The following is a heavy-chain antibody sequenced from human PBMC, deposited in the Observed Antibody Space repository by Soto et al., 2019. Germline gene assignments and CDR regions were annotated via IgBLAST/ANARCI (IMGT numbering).Heavy chain of an antibody. Sequence: QVQLQETGPGLVKPSQTLSLTCTVSGGSISIGGYYWNWIRQHPGKGLAWIGYIYYSGSTYYIPSLKNRVTLSVDTSENQFSLKLSSVSAADTAVYYCARSVFPWGQGTLVTVSS. CDR3: ARSVFP. V-gene: IGHV4-31*03. J-gene: IGHJ5*02. CDR1: GGSISIGGYY. CDR2: IYYSGST.